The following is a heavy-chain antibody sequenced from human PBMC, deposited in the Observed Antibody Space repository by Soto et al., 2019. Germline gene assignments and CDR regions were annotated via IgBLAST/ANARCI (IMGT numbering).Heavy chain of an antibody. V-gene: IGHV4-59*01. CDR2: IYYSGST. CDR1: GGSISSYY. J-gene: IGHJ6*03. Sequence: SETLSLTCTVSGGSISSYYWSWIRQPPGKGLEWIGYIYYSGSTNYNPSLKSRVTVSVDTSKNQFSLKLSSVTAADTAVYYCARDGLADMDVWGKGTTVTVSS. CDR3: ARDGLADMDV.